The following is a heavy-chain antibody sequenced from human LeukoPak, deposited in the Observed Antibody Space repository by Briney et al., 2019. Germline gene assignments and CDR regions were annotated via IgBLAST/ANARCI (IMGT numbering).Heavy chain of an antibody. CDR3: ARGQYYYGSGSYFRRATYYYYYYMDV. CDR2: VQYSGSI. D-gene: IGHD3-10*01. J-gene: IGHJ6*03. V-gene: IGHV4-39*07. CDR1: GGSISSYY. Sequence: SETLSLTCTVSGGSISSYYWGWIRQSPGKGLDWIGSVQYSGSIHYNPPLERRVTISVDTSKNQFSLKLSSVTAADTAVYYCARGQYYYGSGSYFRRATYYYYYYMDVWGKGTTVTVSS.